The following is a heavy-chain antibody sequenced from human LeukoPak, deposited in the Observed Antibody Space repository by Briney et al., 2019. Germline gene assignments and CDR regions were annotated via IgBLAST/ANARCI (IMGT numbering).Heavy chain of an antibody. D-gene: IGHD3-10*01. CDR2: INHSGST. CDR1: GGSISSYY. Sequence: SETLSLTCTVSGGSISSYYWSWIRQPPGKGLEWIGEINHSGSTNYNPSLKSRVTISVDTSKNQFSLKLSSVTAADTAVYYCARLGAWGSYYFIDYWGQGTLVTVSS. J-gene: IGHJ4*02. CDR3: ARLGAWGSYYFIDY. V-gene: IGHV4-34*01.